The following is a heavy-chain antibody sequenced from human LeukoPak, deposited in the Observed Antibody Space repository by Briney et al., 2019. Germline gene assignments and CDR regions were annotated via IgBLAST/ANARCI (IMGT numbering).Heavy chain of an antibody. CDR3: AREAYYYDSSGYEFDY. Sequence: SETLSLTCTVSGGSISSYYWSWIRQPAGKGLEWIGRIYTSGSTNYNPSLKSRGTMSVDTSKTQFSLKLSSVTAADTAVYYCAREAYYYDSSGYEFDYWGQGTLVTVSS. D-gene: IGHD3-22*01. CDR1: GGSISSYY. J-gene: IGHJ4*02. CDR2: IYTSGST. V-gene: IGHV4-4*07.